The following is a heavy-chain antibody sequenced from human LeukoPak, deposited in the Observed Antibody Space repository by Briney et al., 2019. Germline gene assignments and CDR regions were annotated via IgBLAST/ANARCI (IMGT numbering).Heavy chain of an antibody. Sequence: SETLSLTCTVSGGSIDSSSYYWGWIRQPAGKGLEWIGRIYTSGSTNYNPSLKSRVTMSVDTSKNQFSLKLSSVTAADTAVYYCARGSVAAAGTNYMDVWGKGTTVTISS. CDR1: GGSIDSSSYY. D-gene: IGHD6-13*01. V-gene: IGHV4-61*02. CDR3: ARGSVAAAGTNYMDV. J-gene: IGHJ6*03. CDR2: IYTSGST.